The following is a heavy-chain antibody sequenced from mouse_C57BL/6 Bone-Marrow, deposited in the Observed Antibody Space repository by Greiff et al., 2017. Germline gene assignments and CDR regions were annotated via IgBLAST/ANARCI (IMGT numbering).Heavy chain of an antibody. J-gene: IGHJ1*03. D-gene: IGHD1-1*02. V-gene: IGHV14-2*01. CDR2: IDPEDGET. Sequence: EVQLQQSGAELVKPGASVKLSCTASGFNIKDYYMHWVKQRTEQGLEWIGRIDPEDGETKYAPKFPGKAPITADTSSNTAYLQLSSLTSEDTAVYYCARRDGGSPYWYFDVWGTGTTVTVSS. CDR3: ARRDGGSPYWYFDV. CDR1: GFNIKDYY.